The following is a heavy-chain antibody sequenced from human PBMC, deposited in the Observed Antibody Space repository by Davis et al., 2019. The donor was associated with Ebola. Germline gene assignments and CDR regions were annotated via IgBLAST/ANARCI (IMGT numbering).Heavy chain of an antibody. D-gene: IGHD5-12*01. CDR3: ARRGYSGYSGGAFDI. V-gene: IGHV5-51*01. CDR1: GYSFTSYW. CDR2: IYPGDSDT. Sequence: GGSLRLSCKGPGYSFTSYWIGWVRQMPGKGLEWMGIIYPGDSDTRYSPSFQGQVTISADKSISTAYLQWSSLKASDTAMYYCARRGYSGYSGGAFDIWGQGTMVTVSS. J-gene: IGHJ3*02.